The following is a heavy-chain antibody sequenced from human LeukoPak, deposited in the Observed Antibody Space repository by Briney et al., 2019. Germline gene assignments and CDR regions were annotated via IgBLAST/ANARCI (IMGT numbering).Heavy chain of an antibody. CDR1: GDPISSHY. CDR2: IYYTGST. Sequence: SETLSLTCTVSGDPISSHYWSWIRQPPGKGLEWIGYIYYTGSTNCNPSLKSRVTISIDTSKNQFSLKLSSVTAADTAVYYCARSGRTDYYPFDFWGQGTLVTVSS. CDR3: ARSGRTDYYPFDF. V-gene: IGHV4-59*11. J-gene: IGHJ4*02. D-gene: IGHD3-9*01.